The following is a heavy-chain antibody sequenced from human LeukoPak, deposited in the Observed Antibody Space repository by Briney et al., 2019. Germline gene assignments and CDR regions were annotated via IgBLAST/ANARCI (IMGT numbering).Heavy chain of an antibody. CDR1: GFTFSSYG. D-gene: IGHD1-14*01. Sequence: GGSLRLSCAASGFTFSSYGMHWVRQVPGKGLEWVAAIYNSGSTYYADSVKGRFTISRDNSKNTMYLQMNSLKGEDTAVYYCARRSNPPGRIDHWGQGTLVTVSS. CDR2: IYNSGST. V-gene: IGHV3-66*04. CDR3: ARRSNPPGRIDH. J-gene: IGHJ4*02.